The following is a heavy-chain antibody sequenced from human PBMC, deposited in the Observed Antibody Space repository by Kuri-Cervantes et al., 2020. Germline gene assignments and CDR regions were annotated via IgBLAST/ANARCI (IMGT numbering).Heavy chain of an antibody. CDR2: IRYDGSNK. V-gene: IGHV3-30*02. CDR3: AKSRYDSSGYYYPPDAFDI. J-gene: IGHJ3*02. CDR1: GFTFSNCG. D-gene: IGHD3-22*01. Sequence: GESLKISCAASGFTFSNCGMHWVRQAPGKGLEWVAFIRYDGSNKYYADSVKGRFTISRDNSKNTLYLQMNSLRAEDTAVYYCAKSRYDSSGYYYPPDAFDIWGQGTMVTVSS.